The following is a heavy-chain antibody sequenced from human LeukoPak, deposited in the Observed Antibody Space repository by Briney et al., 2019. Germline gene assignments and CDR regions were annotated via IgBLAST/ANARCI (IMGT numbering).Heavy chain of an antibody. J-gene: IGHJ4*02. CDR1: GFTFSSYA. V-gene: IGHV3-23*01. CDR3: AKGGRKTDY. Sequence: GGSLRLSCVASGFTFSSYAMSWVRQAPGKGLEWVSVLSDRGAYTYYADSVKGRFTISRDNSKNTLYLQMNSLRVEDTAIYYCAKGGRKTDYWGQGTLVTVSS. CDR2: LSDRGAYT.